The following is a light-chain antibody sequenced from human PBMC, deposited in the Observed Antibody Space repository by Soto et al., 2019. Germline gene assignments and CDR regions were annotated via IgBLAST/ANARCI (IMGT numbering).Light chain of an antibody. CDR1: QAVGVTY. V-gene: IGKV3-20*01. CDR2: GAS. Sequence: DIALTQSPGTLSLSSGVRATLSGGAFQAVGVTYLARYQHKPGQTPRLLIYGASNRAPGSPETFCGSRSGTDFTLTTIRLEQADFAVYYCQQYGYSPPITFGGGTQVDIK. CDR3: QQYGYSPPIT. J-gene: IGKJ5*01.